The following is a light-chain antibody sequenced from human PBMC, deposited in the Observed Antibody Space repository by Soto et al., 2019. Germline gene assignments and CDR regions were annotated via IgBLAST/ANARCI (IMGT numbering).Light chain of an antibody. CDR1: SGHSSYI. Sequence: QSVLTQSSSASASLGSSVKLTCTLSSGHSSYIIAWHQQQPGKAPRYLMKLEGSGSYNKGSGVPDRFSGSSSGADRYLTISYLQFEDEADYYCETWDSNTNTVFGGGTKLTVL. J-gene: IGLJ3*02. V-gene: IGLV4-60*02. CDR3: ETWDSNTNTV. CDR2: LEGSGSY.